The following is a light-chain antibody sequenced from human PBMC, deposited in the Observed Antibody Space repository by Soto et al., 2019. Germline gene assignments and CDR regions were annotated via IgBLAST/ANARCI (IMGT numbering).Light chain of an antibody. CDR3: QHYGSSPPKT. CDR1: QSVSSNY. CDR2: RAS. J-gene: IGKJ2*01. Sequence: DIVLTQSPGTLSFSPGGRATLSCRATQSVSSNYLAWYQQTAGQAPRLLIYRASIRATGIPDRFSGIGSGTDFTLTISRLEPEDFAVYYCQHYGSSPPKTFGQGTTLEIQ. V-gene: IGKV3-20*01.